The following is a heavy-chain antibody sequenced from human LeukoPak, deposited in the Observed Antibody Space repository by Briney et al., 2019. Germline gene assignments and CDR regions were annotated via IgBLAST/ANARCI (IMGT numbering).Heavy chain of an antibody. J-gene: IGHJ4*02. CDR3: ARDGVGAVGY. CDR2: IYYSGST. D-gene: IGHD1-26*01. Sequence: PSETLSLTCTVSGYSISSGYYWGWIRQPPGKGLEWIGSIYYSGSTYYNPSLKSRVTISVDTSKNQFSLKLSSVTAADTAVYYCARDGVGAVGYWGQGTLVTVSS. CDR1: GYSISSGYY. V-gene: IGHV4-38-2*02.